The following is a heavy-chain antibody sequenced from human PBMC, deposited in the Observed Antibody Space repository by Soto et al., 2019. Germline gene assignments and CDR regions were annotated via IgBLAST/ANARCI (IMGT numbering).Heavy chain of an antibody. Sequence: GSRSLARALSGFAFISSLMSSVRETPGKGLEWVANINRDGSEKYYVDSVKGRFTISRDNAKNSLYLQMNSLRAEDTDVYYCAKELIVGPAEYFEHWGQGTLVTVSS. CDR1: GFAFISSL. CDR2: INRDGSEK. V-gene: IGHV3-7*01. CDR3: AKELIVGPAEYFEH. D-gene: IGHD1-26*01. J-gene: IGHJ1*01.